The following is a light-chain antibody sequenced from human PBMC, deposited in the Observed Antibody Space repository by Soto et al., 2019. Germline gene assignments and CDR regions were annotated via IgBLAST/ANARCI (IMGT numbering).Light chain of an antibody. J-gene: IGKJ1*01. V-gene: IGKV3-15*01. CDR1: QSVSSN. CDR2: GAS. Sequence: EIVMTQSPATLSVSPGETAALSCRASQSVSSNLVWYQQKPGQAPRLLIYGASTRATGIPARFSGSGSGTEFTHTITGQQSEDFAVYYWQQYKNWPPWTFGQGNRLEIK. CDR3: QQYKNWPPWT.